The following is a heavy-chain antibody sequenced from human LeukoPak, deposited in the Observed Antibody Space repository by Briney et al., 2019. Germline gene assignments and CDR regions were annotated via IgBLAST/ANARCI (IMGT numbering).Heavy chain of an antibody. CDR2: ISWNSFTI. Sequence: PGGSLRLSCAASGFTFDDYAMHWVRQAPGKGLEWVSGISWNSFTIGYADSVKGRFTISRDNAKNSLYLQMSSLRVEDTALYYCAKDIGRVDTASTYMDVWGKGTTVTTSS. CDR3: AKDIGRVDTASTYMDV. J-gene: IGHJ6*03. CDR1: GFTFDDYA. V-gene: IGHV3-9*01. D-gene: IGHD5-18*01.